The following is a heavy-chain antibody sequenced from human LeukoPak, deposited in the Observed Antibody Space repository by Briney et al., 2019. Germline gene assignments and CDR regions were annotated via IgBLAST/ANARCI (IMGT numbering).Heavy chain of an antibody. CDR3: ARGAGDSNGYYYVY. CDR2: IIPIFGTA. V-gene: IGHV1-69*13. D-gene: IGHD3-22*01. Sequence: SVKVSCKASGGTFSSYAISWVRQAPGQGLEWMGGIIPIFGTANYAQNFQGRVTITADESTSTAYMDLSSLRSEDTAVYYCARGAGDSNGYYYVYWGQGTRVIVSS. CDR1: GGTFSSYA. J-gene: IGHJ4*02.